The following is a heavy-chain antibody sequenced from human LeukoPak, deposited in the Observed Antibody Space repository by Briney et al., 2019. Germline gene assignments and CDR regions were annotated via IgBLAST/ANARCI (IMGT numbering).Heavy chain of an antibody. D-gene: IGHD3-9*01. CDR3: ARNAAPPSYYDILTGYYPPNWFDP. Sequence: PSETLSLTCTVSGGSISSYYWSWIRQPPGKGLEWIGYIYYSGSTNYNPSLKSRVTISVDTSKNQFSLKLSSVTAADTAVYYCARNAAPPSYYDILTGYYPPNWFDPWGQGTLVTVSS. J-gene: IGHJ5*02. V-gene: IGHV4-59*01. CDR2: IYYSGST. CDR1: GGSISSYY.